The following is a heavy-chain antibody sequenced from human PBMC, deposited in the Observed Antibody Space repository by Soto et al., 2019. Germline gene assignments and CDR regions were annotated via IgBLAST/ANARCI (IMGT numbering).Heavy chain of an antibody. CDR3: ASRRSRGRALLFDP. CDR1: GGSISSGDYY. CDR2: IYYSGST. Sequence: QVQLQESGPGLVKPSQTLSLTCTVSGGSISSGDYYWSWIRQPPGKGLEWIGYIYYSGSTYYNPSHKSRVIIAVDTSKNQFSLKLSSVTAADTAVYYCASRRSRGRALLFDPWGQGTLVTVSS. V-gene: IGHV4-30-4*01. J-gene: IGHJ5*02. D-gene: IGHD1-26*01.